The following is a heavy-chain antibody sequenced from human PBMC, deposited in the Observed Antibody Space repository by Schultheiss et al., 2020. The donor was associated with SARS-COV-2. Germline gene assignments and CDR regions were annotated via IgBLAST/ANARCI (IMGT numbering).Heavy chain of an antibody. CDR1: GGSVSSGSYY. CDR2: IYYSGST. J-gene: IGHJ6*02. V-gene: IGHV4-61*01. Sequence: SETLSLTCTVSGGSVSSGSYYWSWIRQPPGKGLEWIGYIYYSGSTNYNPSLKSRVTISVDTSKNQFSLKLSSVTAADTAVYYCARDGRYCSGGSCSGLDYYYGMDVWGQGTTVTVSS. D-gene: IGHD2-15*01. CDR3: ARDGRYCSGGSCSGLDYYYGMDV.